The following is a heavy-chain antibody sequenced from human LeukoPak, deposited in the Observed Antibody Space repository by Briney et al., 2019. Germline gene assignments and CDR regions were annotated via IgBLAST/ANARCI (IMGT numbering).Heavy chain of an antibody. Sequence: PSETLSLTCTVSGGSFSSSSYYWGWIRQPPGKGLQWIGSMYYSGNTYYSPSVKSRLSMAFDTSKNQFSLKLTSATAADTAVYYCARARSLSWFDPWGQGTLVTVSS. V-gene: IGHV4-39*01. CDR2: MYYSGNT. J-gene: IGHJ5*02. CDR3: ARARSLSWFDP. D-gene: IGHD1-26*01. CDR1: GGSFSSSSYY.